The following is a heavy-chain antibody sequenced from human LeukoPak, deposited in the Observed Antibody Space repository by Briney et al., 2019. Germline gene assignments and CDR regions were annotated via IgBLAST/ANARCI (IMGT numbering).Heavy chain of an antibody. D-gene: IGHD3-22*01. CDR2: IHPRHSGT. CDR3: ARGPITYYYDSSGYYYPYYFDY. V-gene: IGHV4-34*01. J-gene: IGHJ4*02. CDR1: YH. Sequence: YHIGCVLQQPPKHLQSLTAIHPRHSGTNYNPSLKSRVTISVDTSKNQFSLKLSSVTAADTAVYYCARGPITYYYDSSGYYYPYYFDYWGQGTLVTVSS.